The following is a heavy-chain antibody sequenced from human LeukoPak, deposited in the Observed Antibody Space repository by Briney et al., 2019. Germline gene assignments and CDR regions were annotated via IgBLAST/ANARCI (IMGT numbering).Heavy chain of an antibody. V-gene: IGHV3-48*03. CDR1: GFTFTSIA. CDR3: ARRNYYGMDV. CDR2: ISSSGSAI. J-gene: IGHJ6*02. Sequence: GGSLRLSCAASGFTFTSIAMTWVRQAPGKGLEWVSYISSSGSAIYYADSVKGRFTISRDNAKNSLYLQMNSLRAEDTAVYYCARRNYYGMDVWGQGTTVTVSS.